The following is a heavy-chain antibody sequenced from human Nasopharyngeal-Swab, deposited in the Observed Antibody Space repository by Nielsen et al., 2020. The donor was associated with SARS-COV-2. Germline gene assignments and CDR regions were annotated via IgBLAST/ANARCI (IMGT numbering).Heavy chain of an antibody. CDR3: ARCITVIQGGPYYYYFGMDV. V-gene: IGHV4-39*07. Sequence: WIRQPPGKGLEWIGSIYYSGSTNYNPSLKSRVTISVDTSKNQFSLKLSSVTAADTAVYYCARCITVIQGGPYYYYFGMDVWGQGTTVTVSS. D-gene: IGHD3-10*01. CDR2: IYYSGST. J-gene: IGHJ6*02.